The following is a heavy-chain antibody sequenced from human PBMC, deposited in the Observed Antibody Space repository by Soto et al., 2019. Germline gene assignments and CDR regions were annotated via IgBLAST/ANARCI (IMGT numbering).Heavy chain of an antibody. Sequence: SETLSLACTVSGASISGYHWSWIRQPPGKGLECLGYISYSGATNYNPSLKSRVTMSIDTSKDQFSLQLNSVTAADTAVYYCARGFAIDWYTYYFDYWGQGPLVTVSS. CDR3: ARGFAIDWYTYYFDY. V-gene: IGHV4-59*08. D-gene: IGHD3-9*01. J-gene: IGHJ4*02. CDR1: GASISGYH. CDR2: ISYSGAT.